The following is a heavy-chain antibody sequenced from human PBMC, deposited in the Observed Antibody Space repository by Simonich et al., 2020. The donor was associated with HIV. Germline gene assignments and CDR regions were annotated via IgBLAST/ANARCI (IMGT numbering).Heavy chain of an antibody. CDR2: IIWNSGSI. CDR3: AKDRYSSSSGSFDY. D-gene: IGHD6-6*01. CDR1: GFIFDDYA. V-gene: IGHV3-9*03. J-gene: IGHJ4*02. Sequence: EVQLVESGGGLVQPGRSLRLSCAASGFIFDDYAMHWVRQATGKGLWWVSGIIWNSGSIGYADSVKGRFTISRDNAKNSLYLQMNSLRAEDMALYYCAKDRYSSSSGSFDYWGQGTLVTVSS.